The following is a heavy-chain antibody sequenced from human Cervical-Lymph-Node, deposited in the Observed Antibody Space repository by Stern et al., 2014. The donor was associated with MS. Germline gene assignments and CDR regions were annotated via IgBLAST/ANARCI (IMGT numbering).Heavy chain of an antibody. D-gene: IGHD4-11*01. CDR1: GDSVSSNSAA. J-gene: IGHJ6*02. CDR2: TYYRSKWYN. V-gene: IGHV6-1*01. CDR3: ARFVAVTKAYYYYYGMDV. Sequence: QVQLVQSGPGLVKPSQTLSLTCAISGDSVSSNSAAWNWIRQSPSRGLEWLGRTYYRSKWYNDYAVSVKSRITINPDTSKNQFSLQLNSVTPEDTAVYYCARFVAVTKAYYYYYGMDVWGQGTTVTVSS.